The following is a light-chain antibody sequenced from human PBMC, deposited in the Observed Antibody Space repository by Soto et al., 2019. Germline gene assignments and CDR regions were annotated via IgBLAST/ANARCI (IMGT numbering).Light chain of an antibody. CDR3: QQTYTTPIT. Sequence: DIQMTQSPSSLSASVGDRVTITCRASQSISFYLNWYQQKPGKAPKLLIYAAYSLQSGVPSRFSGSGSGTAFTLTISSLQPEDFATYYCQQTYTTPITFGQGTRLETK. J-gene: IGKJ5*01. CDR2: AAY. V-gene: IGKV1-39*01. CDR1: QSISFY.